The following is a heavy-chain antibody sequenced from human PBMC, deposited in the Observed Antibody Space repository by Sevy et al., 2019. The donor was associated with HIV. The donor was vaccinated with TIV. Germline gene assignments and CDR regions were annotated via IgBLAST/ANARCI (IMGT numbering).Heavy chain of an antibody. V-gene: IGHV3-30*02. CDR3: TKNTAAAGVGGFDY. CDR2: IWYDGTDK. CDR1: RFTFSDYG. J-gene: IGHJ4*02. Sequence: GGSLRLSCTASRFTFSDYGMHWVRQAPGKGLDWVAFIWYDGTDKYYADSVEGRFTISRDNSENKLFLQMNSLSPEDTAVCYCTKNTAAAGVGGFDYWGRRTMVTVSS. D-gene: IGHD6-13*01.